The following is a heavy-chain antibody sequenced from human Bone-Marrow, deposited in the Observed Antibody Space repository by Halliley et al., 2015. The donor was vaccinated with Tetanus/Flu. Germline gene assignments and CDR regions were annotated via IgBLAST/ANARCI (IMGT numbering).Heavy chain of an antibody. J-gene: IGHJ4*02. CDR1: GFTFSTYA. CDR3: ARTSIWGTYRQPHFDS. D-gene: IGHD3-16*02. Sequence: SLRLSCAASGFTFSTYAMSWVRQAPGKGLQWVSSISGSGDKTYYADSVKGRLTISRENSKNTVSLQMNRLRAEDTAVYYCARTSIWGTYRQPHFDSWGQGTLGTVPS. CDR2: ISGSGDKT. V-gene: IGHV3-23*01.